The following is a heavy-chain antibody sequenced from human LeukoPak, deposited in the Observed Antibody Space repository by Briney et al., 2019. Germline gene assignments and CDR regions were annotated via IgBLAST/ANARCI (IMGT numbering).Heavy chain of an antibody. CDR1: GGSISSGGYY. CDR3: ARDEIVVVPAAIKSCCGGDRMLGTAFDI. CDR2: IYHSGST. Sequence: PSETLSLTCTVSGGSISSGGYYWSWIRQPPGKGLEWIGYIYHSGSTYYNPSLKSRVTISVDRSKNQFSLKLSSVTAADTAVYYCARDEIVVVPAAIKSCCGGDRMLGTAFDIWGQGTMVTVSS. J-gene: IGHJ3*02. D-gene: IGHD2-2*02. V-gene: IGHV4-30-2*01.